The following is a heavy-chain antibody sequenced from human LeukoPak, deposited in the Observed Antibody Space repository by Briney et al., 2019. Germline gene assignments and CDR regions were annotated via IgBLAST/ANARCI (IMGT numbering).Heavy chain of an antibody. V-gene: IGHV4-30-4*01. CDR1: GGSISSGDYY. CDR3: ARGDSGSYAFDI. CDR2: IYYSGST. J-gene: IGHJ3*02. Sequence: SETLSLTCTVSGGSISSGDYYWSWIRQPPGKGLEWIGYIYYSGSTYYNPALKSRVTISVDTSKNQFSLKLSSVTAADTAVYYCARGDSGSYAFDIWGQGTMVTVSS. D-gene: IGHD3-10*01.